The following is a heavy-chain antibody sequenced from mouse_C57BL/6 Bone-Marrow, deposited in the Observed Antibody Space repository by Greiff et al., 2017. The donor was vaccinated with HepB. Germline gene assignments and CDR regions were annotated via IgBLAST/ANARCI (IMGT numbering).Heavy chain of an antibody. CDR3: SPHYYGSSFDD. J-gene: IGHJ2*01. D-gene: IGHD1-1*01. V-gene: IGHV1-50*01. CDR2: IDPSDSYT. Sequence: QVQLQQPGAELVKPGASVKLSCKASGYTFTSYWMQWVKQRPGQGLEWIGEIDPSDSYTNYNQKFKGKATLTVDTSSSTAYMQLSSLTSEDSAVYYCSPHYYGSSFDDWGQGTTLTVSS. CDR1: GYTFTSYW.